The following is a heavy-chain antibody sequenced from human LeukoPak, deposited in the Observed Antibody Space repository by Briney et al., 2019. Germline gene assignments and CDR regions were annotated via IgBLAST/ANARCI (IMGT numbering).Heavy chain of an antibody. V-gene: IGHV1-18*01. J-gene: IGHJ6*03. CDR2: ISAYNGNT. CDR3: ARVVVQWQPYYYYMDV. CDR1: GYTFTSYG. D-gene: IGHD6-19*01. Sequence: ASVKVSCKASGYTFTSYGISWVRQAPGQGLEWMGWISAYNGNTNYAQKLQGRATMTTDTSTSTAYMELRSLRSDDTAVYYCARVVVQWQPYYYYMDVWGKGTTVTVSS.